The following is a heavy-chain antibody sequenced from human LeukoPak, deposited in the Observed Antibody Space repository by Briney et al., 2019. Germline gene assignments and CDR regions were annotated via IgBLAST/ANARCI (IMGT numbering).Heavy chain of an antibody. CDR1: GFSFSRSW. Sequence: GGSLRLSRADSGFSFSRSWLSWVRPAPGKGLEWVANIKQDGSEKYYVDSVKGRFTISRDNTKNSLYLQMNSLRAEDTAVYYCATAYSGYDYFNYWGQGTLVTVSS. V-gene: IGHV3-7*01. CDR2: IKQDGSEK. D-gene: IGHD5-12*01. J-gene: IGHJ4*02. CDR3: ATAYSGYDYFNY.